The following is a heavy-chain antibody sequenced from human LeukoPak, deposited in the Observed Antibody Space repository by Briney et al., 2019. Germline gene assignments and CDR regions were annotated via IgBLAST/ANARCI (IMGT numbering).Heavy chain of an antibody. CDR2: INAGNGNT. CDR1: GYTFTSYA. J-gene: IGHJ5*02. V-gene: IGHV1-3*01. Sequence: GASVKVSCKASGYTFTSYAMHWVRQAPGQRLEWMGWINAGNGNTKYSQEFQGRVTITRDTSASTAYMELSSLRSEDTAVYYCARPSGSYFMWFDPWGQGTLVTVSS. CDR3: ARPSGSYFMWFDP. D-gene: IGHD1-26*01.